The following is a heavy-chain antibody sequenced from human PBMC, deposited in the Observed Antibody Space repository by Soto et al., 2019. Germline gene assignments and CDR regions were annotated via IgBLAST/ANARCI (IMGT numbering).Heavy chain of an antibody. CDR2: IYYSGST. CDR1: GGSISSGGYY. J-gene: IGHJ4*02. Sequence: ASETLSLTCTVSGGSISSGGYYWSWIRQPPGTGLEWIGYIYYSGSTYYNPSLKSRVTILVDTSKNQFSLKLTSVTAADTAVYYCARDKITGLFDYWGQGTLVTVSS. D-gene: IGHD2-8*02. V-gene: IGHV4-31*03. CDR3: ARDKITGLFDY.